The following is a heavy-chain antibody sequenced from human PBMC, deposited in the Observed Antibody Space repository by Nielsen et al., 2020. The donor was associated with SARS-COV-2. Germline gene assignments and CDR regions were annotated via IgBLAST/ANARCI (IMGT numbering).Heavy chain of an antibody. CDR1: GSTFSNPW. J-gene: IGHJ1*01. V-gene: IGHV3-15*01. Sequence: GGFLRLSCAPSGSTFSNPWMNWVSQAPGRGLEWVGPIKRKVDGGTTDYAGPVKGRFTISTDGSTNTLYLQMNSLKTEDTAVYYCTTGGITMVRGVMQYWGQGTLVTVSP. D-gene: IGHD3-10*01. CDR3: TTGGITMVRGVMQY. CDR2: IKRKVDGGTT.